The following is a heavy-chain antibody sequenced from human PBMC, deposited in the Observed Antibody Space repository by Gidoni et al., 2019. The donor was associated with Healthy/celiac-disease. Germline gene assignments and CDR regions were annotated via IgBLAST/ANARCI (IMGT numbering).Heavy chain of an antibody. D-gene: IGHD2-21*02. V-gene: IGHV1-69*04. CDR1: GGSFSSNP. CDR3: AREGPHIVVVTAIRWYFDY. J-gene: IGHJ4*02. CDR2: IIPILGIA. Sequence: QVQLVQSGAEVKKPGSSVKVSCKASGGSFSSNPVSWVRQAPGQGPEWMGRIIPILGIANYAQKFQGRVTITADKSTSTAYMELGSLRSDDTAVYYCAREGPHIVVVTAIRWYFDYWGQGTLVTVSS.